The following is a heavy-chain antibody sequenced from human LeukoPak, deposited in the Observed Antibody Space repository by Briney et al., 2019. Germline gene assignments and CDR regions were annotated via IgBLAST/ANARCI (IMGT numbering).Heavy chain of an antibody. Sequence: PGGSLRLSCAGSGFTFSSYCMIWVRQAPGKGLEWVANIKQDGSEKYYVDSVKGRFTISRDNSKNTLYLQMNSPRAEDTAVYYCARRAGAYSHPYDYWGQGTLVTVSS. V-gene: IGHV3-7*03. D-gene: IGHD4/OR15-4a*01. CDR2: IKQDGSEK. CDR1: GFTFSSYC. J-gene: IGHJ4*02. CDR3: ARRAGAYSHPYDY.